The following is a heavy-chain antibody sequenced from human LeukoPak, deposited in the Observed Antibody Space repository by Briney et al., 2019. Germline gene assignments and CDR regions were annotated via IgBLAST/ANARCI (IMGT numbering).Heavy chain of an antibody. CDR3: AREALTRDSSGYYYGALYYYYMNV. D-gene: IGHD3-22*01. CDR1: GGSISSYY. Sequence: SETLSLTCTVSGGSISSYYWSWIRQPPGKGLEWIGYIYYSGSTNYNPSLKSRVTISVDTSKNQFSLKLSSVTAADTAVYYCAREALTRDSSGYYYGALYYYYMNVWGKGTTVTVSS. CDR2: IYYSGST. J-gene: IGHJ6*03. V-gene: IGHV4-59*12.